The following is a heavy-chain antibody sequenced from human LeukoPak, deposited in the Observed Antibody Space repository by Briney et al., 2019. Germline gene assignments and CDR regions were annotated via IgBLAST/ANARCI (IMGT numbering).Heavy chain of an antibody. CDR2: VYYSGGT. Sequence: SETLSLTCTVSGGSISSYYCSWIRQPPGKGLEWIGYVYYSGGTNYNPSLKSRVTISVDTSKNQFSLKLSSMTAADTAVYYCARGRRARGAFDIWGQGTMVTVSS. CDR3: ARGRRARGAFDI. V-gene: IGHV4-59*12. CDR1: GGSISSYY. D-gene: IGHD3-16*01. J-gene: IGHJ3*02.